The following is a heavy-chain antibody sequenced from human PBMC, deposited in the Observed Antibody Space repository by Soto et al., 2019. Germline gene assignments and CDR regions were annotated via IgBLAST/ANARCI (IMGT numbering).Heavy chain of an antibody. D-gene: IGHD1-26*01. CDR2: IYYQGST. CDR1: GGSISSGGYY. J-gene: IGHJ4*02. CDR3: AREGGIVGATAADY. V-gene: IGHV4-31*01. Sequence: QGQLQESGPGLVKPSQTLSLTCTVSGGSISSGGYYWSWIRQHPGKGLEWNGYIYYQGSTYYNPSRQSQVNLTVHPAKNHVCLKQSSVPAAATAVYYCAREGGIVGATAADYWGQRTLVTVS.